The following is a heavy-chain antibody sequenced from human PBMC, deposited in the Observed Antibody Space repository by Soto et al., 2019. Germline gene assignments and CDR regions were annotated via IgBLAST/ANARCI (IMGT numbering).Heavy chain of an antibody. D-gene: IGHD3-3*01. CDR1: GFTFSSYA. CDR2: ISSNGGST. Sequence: PGGSLRLSCAASGFTFSSYAMHWVRQAPGKGLEYVSAISSNGGSTYYANSVKGRFTISRDNSKNTLYLQMGSLRAEDMAVYYCARGPLLEWLLSPRAYYYYMDVWGKGTTVTVSS. J-gene: IGHJ6*03. CDR3: ARGPLLEWLLSPRAYYYYMDV. V-gene: IGHV3-64*01.